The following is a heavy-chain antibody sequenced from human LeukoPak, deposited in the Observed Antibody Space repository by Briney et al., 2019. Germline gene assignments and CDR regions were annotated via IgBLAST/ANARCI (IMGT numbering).Heavy chain of an antibody. CDR2: ISTYKGNT. V-gene: IGHV1-18*01. Sequence: ASVKVSCKASGYTFISYGISWVRQAPGQGLEWMGWISTYKGNTNSAQKVQGRVTMTTDTSTSTVYMELRSLRSDDTAVYYCARDENNGYFDLWGRGTLVTVSS. D-gene: IGHD1-1*01. CDR3: ARDENNGYFDL. CDR1: GYTFISYG. J-gene: IGHJ2*01.